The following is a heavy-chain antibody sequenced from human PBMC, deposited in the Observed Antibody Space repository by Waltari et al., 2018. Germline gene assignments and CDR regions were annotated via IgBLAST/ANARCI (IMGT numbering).Heavy chain of an antibody. V-gene: IGHV3-48*03. J-gene: IGHJ4*02. Sequence: DVQMVESGGGLVQPGGSLRLSCAASGFIFSSYEFNWVRQAPGKGLEWIAYIINNGDVKYYADSVKGRFTISRDNANDSVFLHMNNLRGEDTAVYYCARDWGVHCSSFKCYFDYWGQGTLVLVSS. CDR1: GFIFSSYE. CDR3: ARDWGVHCSSFKCYFDY. CDR2: IINNGDVK. D-gene: IGHD2-2*01.